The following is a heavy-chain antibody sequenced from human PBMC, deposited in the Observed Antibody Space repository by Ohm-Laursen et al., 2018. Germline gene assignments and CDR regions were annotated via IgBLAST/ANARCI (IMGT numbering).Heavy chain of an antibody. Sequence: SLRLSCAASGFTFNTYAMNWVRQAPGKGLEWVSAISGSGGSTYYADSVKGRFTISRDNSKNTLYLQMNSLRAEDTAVYYCAKVVYSSYMDVWGQGTTVTVSS. CDR2: ISGSGGST. D-gene: IGHD2-8*01. CDR1: GFTFNTYA. V-gene: IGHV3-23*01. CDR3: AKVVYSSYMDV. J-gene: IGHJ6*02.